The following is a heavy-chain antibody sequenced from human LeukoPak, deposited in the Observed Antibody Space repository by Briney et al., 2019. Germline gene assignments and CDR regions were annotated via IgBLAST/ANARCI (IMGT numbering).Heavy chain of an antibody. J-gene: IGHJ4*02. V-gene: IGHV3-30*18. CDR2: ISYDGSNK. D-gene: IGHD1-26*01. CDR1: GFTFSSYG. Sequence: GGSLRLSCAPSGFTFSSYGIHWVRQAPVKWLECDALISYDGSNKGYVDSVKGRFTISRDNSQNTLYLQMNSLRVEDTAVYYCVKDRASGSYFLDLDSWGQGTLVTVSS. CDR3: VKDRASGSYFLDLDS.